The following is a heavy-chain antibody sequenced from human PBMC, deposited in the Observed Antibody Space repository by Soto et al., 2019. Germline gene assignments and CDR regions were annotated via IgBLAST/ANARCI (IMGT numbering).Heavy chain of an antibody. V-gene: IGHV5-51*01. CDR3: ARTAAAGKYYYGMDV. CDR1: GYSFTSYW. Sequence: LQISCKGSGYSFTSYWIGRVRQMPGKGLESMGIIYPGDSDTRYSPSFQGQVTISADKSISTAYLQWSSLKASDTAMYYCARTAAAGKYYYGMDVWGQGTTVTVSS. J-gene: IGHJ6*02. D-gene: IGHD6-13*01. CDR2: IYPGDSDT.